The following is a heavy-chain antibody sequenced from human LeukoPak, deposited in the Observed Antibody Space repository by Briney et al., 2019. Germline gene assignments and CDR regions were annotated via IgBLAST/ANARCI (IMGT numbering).Heavy chain of an antibody. CDR3: ARDRLRGFDY. V-gene: IGHV3-30*03. D-gene: IGHD3-10*01. J-gene: IGHJ4*02. Sequence: PGRSLRLSCAASGFTFSSYGMHWVRQAPGKGLEWVAVISYDGSNKYYADSVKGRFTISRDNSKNTLYLQMNSLRAEDTAVYYCARDRLRGFDYWGQGTLVTVSS. CDR1: GFTFSSYG. CDR2: ISYDGSNK.